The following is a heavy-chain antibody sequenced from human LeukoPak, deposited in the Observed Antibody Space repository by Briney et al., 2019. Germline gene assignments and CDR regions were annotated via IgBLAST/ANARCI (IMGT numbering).Heavy chain of an antibody. CDR3: ARSYSSGWYRISAFDI. CDR1: GYTFTSYG. V-gene: IGHV1-18*01. J-gene: IGHJ3*02. CDR2: ISAYNGNT. Sequence: ASVKVSCKASGYTFTSYGISWVRQAPGQGLEWMGWISAYNGNTNYAQKLQGRVTMTTDTSTSTAYMELRSLRSDDTAVYYCARSYSSGWYRISAFDIWGQGTMVTVSS. D-gene: IGHD6-19*01.